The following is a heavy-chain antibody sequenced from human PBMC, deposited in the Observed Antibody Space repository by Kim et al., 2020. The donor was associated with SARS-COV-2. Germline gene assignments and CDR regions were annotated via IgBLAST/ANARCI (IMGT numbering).Heavy chain of an antibody. V-gene: IGHV3-33*01. Sequence: GGSLRLSCAASGFTFSSYGMHWVRQAPGKGLEWVAVIWYDGSNKYYADSVKGRFTISRDNSKNTLYLQMNSLRAEDTAVYYCARDLGHVEMATIDGFDIWGQGTMVTVSS. CDR2: IWYDGSNK. D-gene: IGHD3-16*01. CDR1: GFTFSSYG. J-gene: IGHJ3*02. CDR3: ARDLGHVEMATIDGFDI.